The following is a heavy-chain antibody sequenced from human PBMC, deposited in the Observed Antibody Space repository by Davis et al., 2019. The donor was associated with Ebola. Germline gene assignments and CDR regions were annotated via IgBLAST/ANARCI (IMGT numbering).Heavy chain of an antibody. CDR2: IIPIFGTA. Sequence: SVQVSCKASGGTFSSYVINWVRQAPGQGLEWLGGIIPIFGTARYAQKFQGRVTISADKSTSTGYMELSSLRSEDAAVYYCASLGYCSSTSCYTRGYWGQGTLVTVSS. J-gene: IGHJ4*02. D-gene: IGHD2-2*02. V-gene: IGHV1-69*06. CDR1: GGTFSSYV. CDR3: ASLGYCSSTSCYTRGY.